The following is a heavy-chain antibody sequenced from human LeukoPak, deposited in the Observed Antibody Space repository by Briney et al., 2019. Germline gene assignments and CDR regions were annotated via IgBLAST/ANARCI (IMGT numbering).Heavy chain of an antibody. CDR3: ARRGRSSSWDFDY. J-gene: IGHJ4*02. V-gene: IGHV4-59*01. D-gene: IGHD6-13*01. CDR1: GGSISSYY. CDR2: IYYSGST. Sequence: PSETLSLTCTVSGGSISSYYWSWIRQPPGKGLEWIGYIYYSGSTNYNPSLKSRVTISVDTSKNQFSLKLSSVTAADTAVYYCARRGRSSSWDFDYWGQGTLVTVPS.